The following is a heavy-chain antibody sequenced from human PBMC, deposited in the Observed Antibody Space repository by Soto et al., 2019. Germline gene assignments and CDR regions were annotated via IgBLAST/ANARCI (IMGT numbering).Heavy chain of an antibody. Sequence: EVQVVESGGDLVEPGGSLRLSCVTSGFMFSSAWMSWVRQAPGKGLEWVARIKSTKDGGARDYAAPMNGRFSISSDDSKSIVYPQMNRLSAEDTALYYCVDGWHDFWGHGTLVTVPS. CDR3: VDGWHDF. V-gene: IGHV3-15*01. D-gene: IGHD4-17*01. CDR2: IKSTKDGGAR. CDR1: GFMFSSAW. J-gene: IGHJ4*01.